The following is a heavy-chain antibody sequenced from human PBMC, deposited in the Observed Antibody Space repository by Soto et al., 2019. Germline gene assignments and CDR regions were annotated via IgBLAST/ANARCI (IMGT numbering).Heavy chain of an antibody. CDR2: INSDGSST. J-gene: IGHJ5*02. D-gene: IGHD3-22*01. V-gene: IGHV3-74*01. Sequence: EGSLRLSCAASGVTFSSYWMHWVRQAPGKGLVWVSRINSDGSSTSYAYSLKGRFTISRENAKNTLYLQMNSLRAEDTAVYYCACGMALTYYYDSSGSRSWFDPWGQGPLVTVFS. CDR3: ACGMALTYYYDSSGSRSWFDP. CDR1: GVTFSSYW.